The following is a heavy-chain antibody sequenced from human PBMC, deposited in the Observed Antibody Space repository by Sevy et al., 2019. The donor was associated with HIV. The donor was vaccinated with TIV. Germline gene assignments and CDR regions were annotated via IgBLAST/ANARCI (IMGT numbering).Heavy chain of an antibody. V-gene: IGHV1-24*01. D-gene: IGHD2-2*01. Sequence: ASVKVSCKVSGYTLTALSMHWVRQAPGKGLEWMGGFDEDGEIMYAQKFQGRVTMTEDTSTDTAYMEQSSLRSEDTAMYYCATDIVVGRDYWGQGTLVTVSS. CDR2: FDEDGEI. J-gene: IGHJ4*02. CDR1: GYTLTALS. CDR3: ATDIVVGRDY.